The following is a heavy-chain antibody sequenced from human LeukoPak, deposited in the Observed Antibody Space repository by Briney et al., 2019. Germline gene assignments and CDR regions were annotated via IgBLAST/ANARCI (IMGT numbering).Heavy chain of an antibody. CDR1: GYTFANYG. Sequence: APVKPSCSPSGYTFANYGISRVRQSPGHWLEWMGWISINNGNTKYAQKFQGRVTVTTDTSTSTAYMELRSLTSDDTAVYYCARDHHYYDSSGYFGYWGQGTMVTVSS. CDR3: ARDHHYYDSSGYFGY. CDR2: ISINNGNT. D-gene: IGHD3-22*01. V-gene: IGHV1-18*01. J-gene: IGHJ3*01.